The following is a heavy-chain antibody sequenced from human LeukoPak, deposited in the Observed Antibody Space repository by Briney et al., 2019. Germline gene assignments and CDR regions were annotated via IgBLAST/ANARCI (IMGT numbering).Heavy chain of an antibody. CDR3: ASGIQPRLSWFFDL. D-gene: IGHD5-18*01. CDR2: ISSPGTTL. J-gene: IGHJ2*01. Sequence: PGGSLRLSCAASGFRFSYYYMTWIRQAPGKGPEWVAYISSPGTTLYYVDSVKGRFTISRYNAKNSMYLQMNSLRAEDTAVYYCASGIQPRLSWFFDLEGRGTEVLVS. CDR1: GFRFSYYY. V-gene: IGHV3-11*01.